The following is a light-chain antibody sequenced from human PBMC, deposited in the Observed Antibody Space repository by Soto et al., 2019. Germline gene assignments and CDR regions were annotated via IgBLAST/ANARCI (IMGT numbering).Light chain of an antibody. Sequence: EIVMTQSPVTLSVSPGERGTLSCRASQSVSTKLLWYQQTPGQAPRLLIYGASTRATGIPARFSGGGSGTEFSLTISSLQSEDFAVYYCLQYNNWPYTFGQGTRVEI. CDR3: LQYNNWPYT. CDR1: QSVSTK. J-gene: IGKJ2*01. V-gene: IGKV3-15*01. CDR2: GAS.